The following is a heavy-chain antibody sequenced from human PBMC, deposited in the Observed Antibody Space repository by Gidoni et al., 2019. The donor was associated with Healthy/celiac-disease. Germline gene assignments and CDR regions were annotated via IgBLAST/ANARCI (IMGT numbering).Heavy chain of an antibody. D-gene: IGHD1-26*01. CDR1: GFTFDDYA. CDR3: AKEAGSYSSVDAFDI. V-gene: IGHV3-9*01. CDR2: ISWNSGSI. Sequence: EVQLVVSGGGLVQPGRSLRLSCAASGFTFDDYAMHWVRQAPGKGLEWVSGISWNSGSIGYADSVKGRFTISRDNAKNSLYLQMNSLRAEDTALYYCAKEAGSYSSVDAFDIWGQGTMVTVSS. J-gene: IGHJ3*02.